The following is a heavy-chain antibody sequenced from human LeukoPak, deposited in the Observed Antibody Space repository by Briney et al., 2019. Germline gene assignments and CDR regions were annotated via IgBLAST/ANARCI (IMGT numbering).Heavy chain of an antibody. J-gene: IGHJ3*02. CDR3: AKTRYGGNPLGAFDI. CDR2: INPNSGGT. Sequence: ASVKVCCKASGYTFTGYFMHWVRQATGQGLAWMGWINPNSGGTNSAQNFQGRVTMTRDTSISTAYMELSGLRSDDTAVYYCAKTRYGGNPLGAFDIWGQGTMVTVSS. CDR1: GYTFTGYF. D-gene: IGHD4-23*01. V-gene: IGHV1-2*02.